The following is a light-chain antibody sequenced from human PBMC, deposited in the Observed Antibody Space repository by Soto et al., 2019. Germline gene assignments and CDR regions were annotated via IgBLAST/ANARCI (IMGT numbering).Light chain of an antibody. J-gene: IGKJ1*01. V-gene: IGKV3-11*01. Sequence: IVMTQSPATLSLSPWKRATLSCRASQNISSYLTWYQQKPGQAPRLLIYGVSTRATGIPARFSGSGSGTDFTLTISSREPADFAVYYCQVYGRSPKTFGQGTKVDIK. CDR3: QVYGRSPKT. CDR1: QNISSY. CDR2: GVS.